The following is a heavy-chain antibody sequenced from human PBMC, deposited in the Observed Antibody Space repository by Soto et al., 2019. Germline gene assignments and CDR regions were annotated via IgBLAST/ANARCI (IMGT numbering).Heavy chain of an antibody. CDR1: GGTFSSYA. CDR2: IIPLFGTA. D-gene: IGHD2-15*01. J-gene: IGHJ4*02. Sequence: QVQLVQSGAEVKKPGSSVKVSCKASGGTFSSYAISWVRQAPGQGLEWMGGIIPLFGTANYAQKFQGRVTITADNSTSTAYLALSSLRSEDTAVYYCARGGYCSGGSCYYDYWGQGTLVTVSS. CDR3: ARGGYCSGGSCYYDY. V-gene: IGHV1-69*06.